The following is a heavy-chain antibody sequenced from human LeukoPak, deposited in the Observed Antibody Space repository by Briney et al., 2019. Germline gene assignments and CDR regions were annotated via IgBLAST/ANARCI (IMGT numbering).Heavy chain of an antibody. Sequence: GGSLRLSCAASGFTVSSNYVSWVRQAPGKGLEWVSVIYSGGSTYYADSVKGRFTISRDNSKNTLYLQMNSLRAEDTAVYYCARRGYDDAFDIWGQGTMVTVSS. CDR3: ARRGYDDAFDI. J-gene: IGHJ3*02. D-gene: IGHD5-12*01. CDR2: IYSGGST. CDR1: GFTVSSNY. V-gene: IGHV3-53*01.